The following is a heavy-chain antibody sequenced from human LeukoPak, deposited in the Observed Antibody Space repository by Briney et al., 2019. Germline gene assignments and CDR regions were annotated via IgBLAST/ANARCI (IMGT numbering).Heavy chain of an antibody. CDR2: ISYDGSNK. V-gene: IGHV3-30*18. D-gene: IGHD2-15*01. Sequence: GGSLRLSCAASGFTFSSYGMHWVRQAPGKGLEWVAVISYDGSNKYYADSVKGRFTISRDNSKNTLYLQKNSLRAEDTAVYYCAKEIAVVAAPYYYYYYGMDVWGQGTTVTVSS. CDR3: AKEIAVVAAPYYYYYYGMDV. J-gene: IGHJ6*02. CDR1: GFTFSSYG.